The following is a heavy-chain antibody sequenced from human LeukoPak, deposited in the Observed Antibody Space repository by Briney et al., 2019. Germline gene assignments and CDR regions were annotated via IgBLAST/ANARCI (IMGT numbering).Heavy chain of an antibody. CDR3: ATQNPPGSGYYDTYNWFDP. Sequence: GGSLRLSCAASGFTFDDYVMHWVRQAPGKGLEWVSLISGDGSGTYYADSVKGRFTISRDNSKNSLFLHMSGLRAEDTALYYCATQNPPGSGYYDTYNWFDPWGQGTLVTVAS. D-gene: IGHD5-12*01. V-gene: IGHV3-43*02. CDR1: GFTFDDYV. CDR2: ISGDGSGT. J-gene: IGHJ5*02.